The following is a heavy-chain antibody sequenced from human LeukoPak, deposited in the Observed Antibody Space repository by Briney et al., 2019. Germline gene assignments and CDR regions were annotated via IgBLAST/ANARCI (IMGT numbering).Heavy chain of an antibody. CDR3: ARSPLKTYGGVFAVYGRDV. J-gene: IGHJ6*02. Sequence: PSETPSLTCTVSGGSMSGYYWSWIRQPAKKGLEWIGRIYTSGNTNPNPSLESRVTMSVDTSKRQFSLNVTSVTAADTAVYYCARSPLKTYGGVFAVYGRDVWGPGTSVRVFS. V-gene: IGHV4-4*07. CDR2: IYTSGNT. CDR1: GGSMSGYY. D-gene: IGHD3-16*02.